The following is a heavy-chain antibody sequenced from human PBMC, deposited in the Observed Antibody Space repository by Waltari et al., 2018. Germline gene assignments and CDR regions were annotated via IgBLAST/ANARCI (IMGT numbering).Heavy chain of an antibody. CDR2: ISTYSGDS. Sequence: QVQLVQSGAEVKKPGAPVKVACKASGYAFTIYGISGGRQARGQGLEWMAWISTYSGDSNYAHKIQGRVTLTTDTSTSTVYLELRSLRSDDTGVYYCARDRRISLSQSTNYFDYWGQGTLVTVAS. V-gene: IGHV1-18*01. J-gene: IGHJ4*02. CDR1: GYAFTIYG. CDR3: ARDRRISLSQSTNYFDY.